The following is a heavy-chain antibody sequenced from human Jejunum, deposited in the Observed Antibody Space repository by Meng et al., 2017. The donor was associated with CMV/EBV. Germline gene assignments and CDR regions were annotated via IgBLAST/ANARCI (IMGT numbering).Heavy chain of an antibody. V-gene: IGHV1-2*06. D-gene: IGHD3-10*01. CDR2: IIPKTDDT. CDR3: ARDGSFYDFDY. Sequence: SCQTSGYPFTASYVHWVRQAPGQGLEYMGRIIPKTDDTHYAQKFQGRVTLTRDTSISTLYLELSSLTSDDTAVYYCARDGSFYDFDYWGQGTLVTVSS. J-gene: IGHJ4*02. CDR1: GYPFTASY.